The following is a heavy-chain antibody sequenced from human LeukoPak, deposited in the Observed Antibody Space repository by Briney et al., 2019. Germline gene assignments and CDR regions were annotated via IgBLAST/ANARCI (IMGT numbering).Heavy chain of an antibody. D-gene: IGHD3-10*01. CDR1: GFTFSSYG. Sequence: GGSLRLSCAASGFTFSSYGMHWVRQAPGKGLVWVSRINSDGSSTGYADSVKGRFTISRDNAKNTLYLQMNSLRAEDTAVYYCAREITWVRDPLYMDVWGKGTTVTVSS. V-gene: IGHV3-74*01. J-gene: IGHJ6*03. CDR3: AREITWVRDPLYMDV. CDR2: INSDGSST.